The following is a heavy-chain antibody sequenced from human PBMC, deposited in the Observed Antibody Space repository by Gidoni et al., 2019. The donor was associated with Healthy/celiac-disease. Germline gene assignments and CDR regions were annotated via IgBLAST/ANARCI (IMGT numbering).Heavy chain of an antibody. CDR1: AGTFSSYA. V-gene: IGHV1-69*06. CDR2: IIPIFGTA. D-gene: IGHD6-6*01. J-gene: IGHJ3*02. Sequence: QVQLVQSGAEVKKPGSPVKLSCKAPAGTFSSYAISWVRQAPGQGLEWMGGIIPIFGTANYAQKFQGRVTITADKSTSTAYRELSSLRSEDTAVYYCARRVLGSLDAFDIWGQGTMVTVSS. CDR3: ARRVLGSLDAFDI.